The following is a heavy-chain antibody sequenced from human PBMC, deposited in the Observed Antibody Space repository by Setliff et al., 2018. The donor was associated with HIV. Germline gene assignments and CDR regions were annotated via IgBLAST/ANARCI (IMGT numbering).Heavy chain of an antibody. V-gene: IGHV4-4*07. CDR3: AQLGMVDDFDY. J-gene: IGHJ4*02. Sequence: PSETLSLTCTVSGGSISSYYWTWIRQPAGKGLEWIGRIYTSGSTNYNPSLKSRVTMSVDTSKNQFSLKLTSVTAADTAVYYCAQLGMVDDFDYWGQGTLVTVSS. D-gene: IGHD1-1*01. CDR2: IYTSGST. CDR1: GGSISSYY.